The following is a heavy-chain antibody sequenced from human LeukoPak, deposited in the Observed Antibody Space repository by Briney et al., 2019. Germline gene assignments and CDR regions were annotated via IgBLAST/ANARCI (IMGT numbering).Heavy chain of an antibody. Sequence: ASVKVSCKASGYTFKNYDISWVRQAPGQGLEWVGWMNPNNGNTGFAQKFQGRVSMTRDSSISTAYLELSSLTSEDTAVFYCARGLSYGYFMADYWGQGTLITVSS. J-gene: IGHJ4*02. CDR2: MNPNNGNT. CDR1: GYTFKNYD. CDR3: ARGLSYGYFMADY. V-gene: IGHV1-8*02. D-gene: IGHD5-18*01.